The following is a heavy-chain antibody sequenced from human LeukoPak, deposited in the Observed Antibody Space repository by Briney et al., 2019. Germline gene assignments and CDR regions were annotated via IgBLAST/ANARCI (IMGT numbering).Heavy chain of an antibody. Sequence: PGGSLRLSCAASGFTFSSYEMNWVRQAPGKGLEWVSYISSSGSTIYYADSVKGRFTISRDNAKNSLYLQMNSLRAEDTALYYCAREASGRYYYYYMDVWGKGTTVTVSS. D-gene: IGHD1-26*01. V-gene: IGHV3-48*03. CDR3: AREASGRYYYYYMDV. J-gene: IGHJ6*03. CDR1: GFTFSSYE. CDR2: ISSSGSTI.